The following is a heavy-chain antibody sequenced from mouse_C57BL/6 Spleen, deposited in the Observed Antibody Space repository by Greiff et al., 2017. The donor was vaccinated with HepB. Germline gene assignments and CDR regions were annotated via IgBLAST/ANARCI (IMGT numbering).Heavy chain of an antibody. V-gene: IGHV14-3*01. CDR3: ASPSYDGYYDGFAY. J-gene: IGHJ3*01. CDR1: GFNIKNTY. Sequence: VQLMESVAELVRPGASVKLSCTASGFNIKNTYMHWVKQRPEQGLEWIGRIDPANGNTKYAPKFQGKATITADTSSNTAYLQLSSLTSDDTASYYCASPSYDGYYDGFAYWGQGTLVTVSA. D-gene: IGHD2-3*01. CDR2: IDPANGNT.